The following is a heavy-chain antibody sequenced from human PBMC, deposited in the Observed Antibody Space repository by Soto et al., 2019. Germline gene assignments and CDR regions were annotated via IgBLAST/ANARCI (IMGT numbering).Heavy chain of an antibody. V-gene: IGHV4-59*01. Sequence: SETLSLTCAVYGGSFSGYYWSWIRQPPGKGLEWIGYIYYSGSTNYNPSLKSRVTISVDTSKNQFSLKLSSVTAADTAVYYCARDEGRFLEWSDAFDIWGQGAMVTVSS. CDR1: GGSFSGYY. J-gene: IGHJ3*02. CDR2: IYYSGST. D-gene: IGHD3-3*01. CDR3: ARDEGRFLEWSDAFDI.